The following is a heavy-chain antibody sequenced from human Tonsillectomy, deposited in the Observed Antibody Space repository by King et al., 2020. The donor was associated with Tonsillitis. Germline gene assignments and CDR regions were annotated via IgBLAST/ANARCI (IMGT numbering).Heavy chain of an antibody. D-gene: IGHD5-12*01. J-gene: IGHJ4*02. CDR3: AKGDGDSGLL. V-gene: IGHV3-30*18. CDR2: ISDDGSNK. CDR1: GFTFRNYG. Sequence: VQLVESGGGVVQPGRSLRLSCAASGFTFRNYGMHWVRQAPGKGLEWVAVISDDGSNKYYADSVKGRFTISRDNSKNTLYLQMNSLRAEGTAVYYCAKGDGDSGLLWGQGTLVTVSS.